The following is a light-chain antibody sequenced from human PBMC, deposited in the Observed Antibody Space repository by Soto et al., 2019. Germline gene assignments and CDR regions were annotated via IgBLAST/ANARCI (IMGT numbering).Light chain of an antibody. V-gene: IGLV2-14*01. CDR3: SSYTSSSTAHV. CDR1: ISDVGGYNY. J-gene: IGLJ1*01. CDR2: EVS. Sequence: QSVLTQPASVSVSPGQSITMSFTVTISDVGGYNYVSWYQQHPGKAPKLMIYEVSNRPSGVSNRFSGSKSGNTASLTISGLQAEDEADYYCSSYTSSSTAHVFGTGTKVTVL.